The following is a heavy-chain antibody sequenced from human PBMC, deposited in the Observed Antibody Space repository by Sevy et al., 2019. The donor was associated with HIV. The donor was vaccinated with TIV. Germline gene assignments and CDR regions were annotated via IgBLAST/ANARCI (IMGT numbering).Heavy chain of an antibody. V-gene: IGHV1-18*01. Sequence: ASVKVSCKASGYTFTTYGISWVRQAPGQGLEWMGWISGYNGNTNYAQKFQGRVTMTTDKSTTTAYMELRSLRSDDTAVYYCARDRQITIFGVVTGTGMDVWGQGTTVTVSS. CDR1: GYTFTTYG. D-gene: IGHD3-3*01. CDR2: ISGYNGNT. CDR3: ARDRQITIFGVVTGTGMDV. J-gene: IGHJ6*02.